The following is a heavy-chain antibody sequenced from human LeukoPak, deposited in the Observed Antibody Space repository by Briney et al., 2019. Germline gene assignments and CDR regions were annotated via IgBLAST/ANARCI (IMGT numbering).Heavy chain of an antibody. Sequence: ASVKVSCKASGYTFTSYGISWVRQAPGQGLEWMGWISAYNGNTNYAQKFQGRVTITTDESTSTAYMELSNLRSEDTAVYYCARGPIDIVVVVAATNYYYYMDVWGKGTTVTVSS. D-gene: IGHD2-15*01. J-gene: IGHJ6*03. CDR1: GYTFTSYG. CDR2: ISAYNGNT. CDR3: ARGPIDIVVVVAATNYYYYMDV. V-gene: IGHV1-18*01.